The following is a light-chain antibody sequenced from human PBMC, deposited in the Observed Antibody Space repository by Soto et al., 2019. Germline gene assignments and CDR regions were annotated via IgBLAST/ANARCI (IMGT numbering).Light chain of an antibody. V-gene: IGLV2-8*01. Sequence: QSALTQPPSASGSPGQSVTISCTGTSSDVGGYNYVSWYQQHPGKAPKLMIYEVGERPSGVPNRFSGSKSGNTASLTVSGLQAEDEADYYCSSYAGSNSWVFGGGTKVTVL. CDR2: EVG. J-gene: IGLJ3*02. CDR3: SSYAGSNSWV. CDR1: SSDVGGYNY.